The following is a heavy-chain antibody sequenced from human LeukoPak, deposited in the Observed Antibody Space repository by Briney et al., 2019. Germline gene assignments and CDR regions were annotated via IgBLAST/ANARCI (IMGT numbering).Heavy chain of an antibody. J-gene: IGHJ4*02. CDR1: GYTFLNYW. CDR2: IKPSGGDT. CDR3: ARDVPMIVVVTHFDY. D-gene: IGHD3-22*01. V-gene: IGHV1-46*01. Sequence: GASVKVSCKASGYTFLNYWIQWVRQAPGQGLEWMGMIKPSGGDTTYAQKFQGRVTMTRDTSTNTVHMEVYSLRSEDTAVYYCARDVPMIVVVTHFDYWGQGTLVTVSS.